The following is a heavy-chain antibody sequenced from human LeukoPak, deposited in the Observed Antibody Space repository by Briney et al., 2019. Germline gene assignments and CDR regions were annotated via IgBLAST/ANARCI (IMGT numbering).Heavy chain of an antibody. CDR3: ASSRYDSSGYYGIIGY. J-gene: IGHJ4*02. V-gene: IGHV3-21*01. Sequence: PGGSLRLSCAASGFTFSSYSMNWVRQAPGKGLEWVSSISRSSNYKYYAGSVKGRFTISRDNAKNSLYLQMNSLRAEDTALYYCASSRYDSSGYYGIIGYWGQGTLVTVSS. CDR1: GFTFSSYS. CDR2: ISRSSNYK. D-gene: IGHD3-22*01.